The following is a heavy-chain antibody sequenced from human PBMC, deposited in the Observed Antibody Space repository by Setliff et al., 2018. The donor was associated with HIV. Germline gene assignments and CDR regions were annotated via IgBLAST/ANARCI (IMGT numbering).Heavy chain of an antibody. CDR3: ARTPRNYYDIRGYPS. CDR1: GGSISSYY. CDR2: IYHSGST. Sequence: SETLSLTCTVSGGSISSYYWSWIRQPPGKGLEWIGYIYHSGSTNYNPSLESRLTISVDTSKNQFSLKLSSVTAADTAVYYCARTPRNYYDIRGYPSWGQGTLVTVSS. D-gene: IGHD3-22*01. V-gene: IGHV4-59*08. J-gene: IGHJ4*02.